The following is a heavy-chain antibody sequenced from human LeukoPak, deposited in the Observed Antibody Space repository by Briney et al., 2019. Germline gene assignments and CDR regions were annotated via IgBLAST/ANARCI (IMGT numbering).Heavy chain of an antibody. Sequence: GGSLRLSCAASGFTFSSYEMNWVRQAPGKGLEWISYISSSGSTLYYADSAKGRFTISRDNAKNSLYLQMNSLRAEDTAIYYCARGVTSGGPWGQGTMVTVSS. D-gene: IGHD4-17*01. CDR3: ARGVTSGGP. V-gene: IGHV3-48*03. CDR1: GFTFSSYE. CDR2: ISSSGSTL. J-gene: IGHJ3*01.